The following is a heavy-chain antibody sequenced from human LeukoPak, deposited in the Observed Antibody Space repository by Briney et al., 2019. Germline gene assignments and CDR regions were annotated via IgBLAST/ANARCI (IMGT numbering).Heavy chain of an antibody. CDR3: ARHDGLQPEYDY. V-gene: IGHV4-59*08. D-gene: IGHD5-24*01. Sequence: SETLSLTCTVSGGSISSYYWSWIRQPPGKGLEWIGYIYYSGSTNYNPSLKSRVTISVDTSKSQFSLKLSSVTAADTAVYYCARHDGLQPEYDYWGQGTLVTVSS. CDR2: IYYSGST. J-gene: IGHJ4*02. CDR1: GGSISSYY.